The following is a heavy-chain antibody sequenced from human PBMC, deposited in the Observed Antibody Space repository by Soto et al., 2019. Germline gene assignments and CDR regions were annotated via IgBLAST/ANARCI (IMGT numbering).Heavy chain of an antibody. CDR2: IIPILGIA. CDR3: ATGRKLQLYEGNFDN. J-gene: IGHJ4*02. D-gene: IGHD2-8*01. Sequence: ASVTVSCTSSGYTLTIYGISCVRQAPGQGLEWMGRIIPILGIANYAQKFQGRVTITADKSTSTAYMELSSLRSEDTAVYYCATGRKLQLYEGNFDNCGQGTLVTVSS. V-gene: IGHV1-69*04. CDR1: GYTLTIYG.